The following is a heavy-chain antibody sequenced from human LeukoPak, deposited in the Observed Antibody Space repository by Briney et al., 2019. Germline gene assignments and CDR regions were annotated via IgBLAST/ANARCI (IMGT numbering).Heavy chain of an antibody. V-gene: IGHV1-2*02. D-gene: IGHD3-16*01. J-gene: IGHJ3*02. Sequence: ASVKVSCKASGYTFTSYGISWVRQAPGQGLEWMGWMNPNSGGTNYAQNFQGRVTMTRDTSISTAYMDLSRLRSDDTAVYYCARDHGGGTFDIWGQGTMVTVSS. CDR2: MNPNSGGT. CDR3: ARDHGGGTFDI. CDR1: GYTFTSYG.